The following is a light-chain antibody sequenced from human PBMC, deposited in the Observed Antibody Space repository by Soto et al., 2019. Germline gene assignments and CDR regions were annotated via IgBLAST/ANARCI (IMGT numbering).Light chain of an antibody. CDR2: EDS. Sequence: NFMLTQPHSVSESPGKTVTISCTGSSGSIASSYEKWRQRRPGSTPSTVIFEDSQRPSGVPDRFSGSIDSSSISASLTISGLKTGDEADCCRQSYDSTNQVFGGGTKLTVL. CDR1: SGSIASSY. CDR3: QSYDSTNQV. J-gene: IGLJ3*02. V-gene: IGLV6-57*02.